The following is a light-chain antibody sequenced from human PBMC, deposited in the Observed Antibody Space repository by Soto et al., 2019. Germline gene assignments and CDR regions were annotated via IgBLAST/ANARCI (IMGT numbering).Light chain of an antibody. J-gene: IGLJ2*01. CDR2: EVN. CDR3: CSYTSSGAHV. CDR1: SSDVGGYDY. Sequence: QSALNQPASVSGSPGQSITISCTGTSSDVGGYDYVSWHQQHPGKAPKLMIYEVNTRPSGVSNRFSGSKSGNTASLTISGLQAEDEADYYCCSYTSSGAHVFGGGTKLTVL. V-gene: IGLV2-14*01.